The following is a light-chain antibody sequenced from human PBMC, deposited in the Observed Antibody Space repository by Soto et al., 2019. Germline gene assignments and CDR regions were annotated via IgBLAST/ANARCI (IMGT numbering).Light chain of an antibody. CDR3: HKDYSPPRT. V-gene: IGKV4-1*01. Sequence: DIVLTQSPDSLAVSLGERATINCKSSQNLLYRSVNQNYVTCYQQKPGQPPKLLIYWASTRESGVPDRFSGSGSGTVSTPTISSRQAEVGVVYYCHKDYSPPRTFGQGTRVEIK. J-gene: IGKJ1*01. CDR1: QNLLYRSVNQNY. CDR2: WAS.